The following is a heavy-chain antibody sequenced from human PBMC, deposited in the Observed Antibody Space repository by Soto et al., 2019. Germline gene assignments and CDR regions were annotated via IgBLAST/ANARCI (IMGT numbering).Heavy chain of an antibody. D-gene: IGHD4-4*01. CDR1: GYTFTNYD. V-gene: IGHV1-8*01. J-gene: IGHJ4*02. Sequence: QVQLVQSGAEVEKPGASVKVSCKASGYTFTNYDINWVRQATGQGLEWMGWMNPYSGNTGYAQNFQGRVTMTRDASIDTAYMELSSLRSEDTAVYYCARGPNVNSFFDYWGQGTLVTVSS. CDR2: MNPYSGNT. CDR3: ARGPNVNSFFDY.